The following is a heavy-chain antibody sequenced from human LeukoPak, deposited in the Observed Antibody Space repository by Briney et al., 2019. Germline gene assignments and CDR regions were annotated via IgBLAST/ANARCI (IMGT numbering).Heavy chain of an antibody. V-gene: IGHV1-46*01. Sequence: ASVKVSCKASGYTFTSYGISWVRQAPGQGLEWMGIINPSGGSTSYAQKFQGRVTMTRDMSTSTVYMELSSLRSEDTAVYYCARASRNYYDSSGYYLTSGYYFDYWGQGTLVTVSS. CDR2: INPSGGST. J-gene: IGHJ4*02. CDR3: ARASRNYYDSSGYYLTSGYYFDY. CDR1: GYTFTSYG. D-gene: IGHD3-22*01.